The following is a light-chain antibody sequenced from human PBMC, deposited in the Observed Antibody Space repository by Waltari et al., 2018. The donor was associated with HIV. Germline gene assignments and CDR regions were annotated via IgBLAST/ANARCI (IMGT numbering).Light chain of an antibody. CDR3: SSVANSVTLSVL. V-gene: IGLV2-14*01. J-gene: IGLJ3*02. CDR2: EVS. Sequence: QFALTQPASVSGSPGQSITLSCSGNRSAIGYYNYVSWYQQHPGKAPKLMIYEVSNRPSGISNRCSGSKSGNTASLTISALQAEDEADYFCSSVANSVTLSVLFGGGTKLTVL. CDR1: RSAIGYYNY.